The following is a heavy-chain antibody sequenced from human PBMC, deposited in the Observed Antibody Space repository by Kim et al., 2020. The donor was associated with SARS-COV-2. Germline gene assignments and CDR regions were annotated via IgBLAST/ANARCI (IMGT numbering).Heavy chain of an antibody. V-gene: IGHV1-2*02. CDR1: GYAFSDFF. CDR3: ARDEVPTILGMEDV. J-gene: IGHJ6*02. D-gene: IGHD3-16*01. Sequence: ASVKVSCKASGYAFSDFFIHWVRQAPGQGLEWMGWIDPKNGDTHYAQSFQSRVTMTRDTSVSTVYLDLSRLRSDDTAVYYCARDEVPTILGMEDVWGQGITVTVSS. CDR2: IDPKNGDT.